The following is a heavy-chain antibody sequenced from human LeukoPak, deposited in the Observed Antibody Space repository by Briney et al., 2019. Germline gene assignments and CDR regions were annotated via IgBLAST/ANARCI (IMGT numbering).Heavy chain of an antibody. CDR1: GFTFSNYW. Sequence: GGSLRLSCAASGFTFSNYWMSWVRQAPGKGLEWVANIKQDGGEKYYVDSVKGRFTISRDNAKNSLYLQMNSLRAEDTAVYYCAQRNYASGSYYLDNWGHGTLVTVSS. D-gene: IGHD3-10*01. V-gene: IGHV3-7*01. CDR3: AQRNYASGSYYLDN. CDR2: IKQDGGEK. J-gene: IGHJ4*01.